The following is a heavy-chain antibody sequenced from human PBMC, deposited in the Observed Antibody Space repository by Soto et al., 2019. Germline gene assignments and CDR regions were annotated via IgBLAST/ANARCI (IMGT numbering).Heavy chain of an antibody. CDR1: GDSISSYY. D-gene: IGHD3-22*01. J-gene: IGHJ4*02. Sequence: QVQLQESGPGLVKPSETLSLTCAVSGDSISSYYCMWIRQPPGKGLESIGYLYYGRSANYNPSLKRRVTLSVDTSTNQGSLTLSSMTAADTAVYYCALRSMAVVPEYWGQGTLVTVSS. V-gene: IGHV4-59*01. CDR2: LYYGRSA. CDR3: ALRSMAVVPEY.